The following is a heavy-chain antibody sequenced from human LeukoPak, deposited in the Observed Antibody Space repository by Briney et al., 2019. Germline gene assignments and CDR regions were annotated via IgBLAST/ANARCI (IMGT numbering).Heavy chain of an antibody. Sequence: ASVKVSCKASGYTFTGYYMHWVRQAPGQGLEWMGRINPNSGGTNYAQRFQGRVTMTRDTSISTAYMELSRLRSDDTAVYYCARDKDIVLMVYALGGFDPWGQGTLVTVSS. CDR2: INPNSGGT. J-gene: IGHJ5*02. V-gene: IGHV1-2*06. D-gene: IGHD2-8*01. CDR1: GYTFTGYY. CDR3: ARDKDIVLMVYALGGFDP.